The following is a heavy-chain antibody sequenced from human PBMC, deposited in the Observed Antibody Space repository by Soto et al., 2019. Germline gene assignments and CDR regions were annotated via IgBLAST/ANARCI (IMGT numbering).Heavy chain of an antibody. CDR2: IYYSGST. CDR1: GGSISSSSYY. V-gene: IGHV4-39*01. J-gene: IGHJ4*02. D-gene: IGHD6-13*01. Sequence: SETLSLTCTVSGGSISSSSYYWGWIRQPPGKGLEWIGSIYYSGSTYYNPSLKSRVTISVDTSKNQFSLKLSSVTAADTAVYYCARFIAAAGTFDYWGQGTLVTVSS. CDR3: ARFIAAAGTFDY.